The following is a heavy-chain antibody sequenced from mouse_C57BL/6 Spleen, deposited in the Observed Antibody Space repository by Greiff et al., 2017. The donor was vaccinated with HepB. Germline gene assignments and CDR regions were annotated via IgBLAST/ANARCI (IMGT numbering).Heavy chain of an antibody. CDR1: GYTFTSYW. D-gene: IGHD1-1*01. J-gene: IGHJ1*03. CDR2: IYPSDSEN. Sequence: VQLQQPGAELVRPGSSVKLSCKASGYTFTSYWMDWVKQRPGQGLEWIGNIYPSDSENHYNQKFKDKATLPVDKSSSTAYMQLSSLTSEDSAVYYCARWRGLHYGSSSYWYFDVWGTGTTVTVSS. V-gene: IGHV1-61*01. CDR3: ARWRGLHYGSSSYWYFDV.